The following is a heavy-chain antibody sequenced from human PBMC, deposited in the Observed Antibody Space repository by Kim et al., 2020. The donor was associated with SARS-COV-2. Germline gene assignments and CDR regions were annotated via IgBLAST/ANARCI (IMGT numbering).Heavy chain of an antibody. CDR1: GFTFSDYY. J-gene: IGHJ5*02. CDR3: ARVASYSSSSPRVGWFDP. Sequence: GGSLRLSCAASGFTFSDYYMSWIRQAPGKGLEWVSYISSSSSYTNYADSVKGRFTISRDNAKNSLYLQMNSLRAEDTAVYYCARVASYSSSSPRVGWFDPWGQGTLVTVSS. CDR2: ISSSSSYT. V-gene: IGHV3-11*05. D-gene: IGHD6-6*01.